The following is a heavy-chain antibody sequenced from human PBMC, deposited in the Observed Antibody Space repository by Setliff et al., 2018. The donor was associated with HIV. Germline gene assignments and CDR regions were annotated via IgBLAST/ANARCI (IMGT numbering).Heavy chain of an antibody. D-gene: IGHD2-2*01. Sequence: ASVKVSCKVSGYTLTELSMHWVRQAPGKGLEWMGGFDPEDGETIYAQKFQGRVTMTEDTSTDTAYMEPSSLRSEDTAVYYCATDRILGYCSSTSCSNAFDIWGQGTMVTVSS. CDR2: FDPEDGET. CDR3: ATDRILGYCSSTSCSNAFDI. V-gene: IGHV1-24*01. J-gene: IGHJ3*02. CDR1: GYTLTELS.